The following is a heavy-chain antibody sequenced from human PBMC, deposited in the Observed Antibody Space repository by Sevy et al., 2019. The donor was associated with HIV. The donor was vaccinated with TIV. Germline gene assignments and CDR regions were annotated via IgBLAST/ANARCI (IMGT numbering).Heavy chain of an antibody. CDR3: AREGCTKPHDY. CDR2: LSFGCGEI. Sequence: GGSLRLACAASGFTFTKYSMSWVRQPPGKGLEWVSTLSFGCGEINYADSVKGRFTISRDNSKSSVYLQMNNLRPEDTAVYYCAREGCTKPHDYWGQGTLVTVSS. J-gene: IGHJ4*02. V-gene: IGHV3-23*01. CDR1: GFTFTKYS. D-gene: IGHD2-8*01.